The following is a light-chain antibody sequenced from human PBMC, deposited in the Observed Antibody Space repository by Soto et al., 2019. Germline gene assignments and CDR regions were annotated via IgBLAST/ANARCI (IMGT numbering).Light chain of an antibody. V-gene: IGKV1-5*01. CDR1: QSISHW. J-gene: IGKJ1*01. Sequence: DIQMTQSPATLYASVGYSVTITCRASQSISHWLAWYQQKPGKAPKFLIYDASSLESGVPSRFSGSGSGTEFTLTISSLQPDDFATYYCQQYDSVLGTFGPGTTVDIK. CDR3: QQYDSVLGT. CDR2: DAS.